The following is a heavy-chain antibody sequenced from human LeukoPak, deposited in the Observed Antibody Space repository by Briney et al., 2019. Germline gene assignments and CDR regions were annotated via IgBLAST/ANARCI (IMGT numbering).Heavy chain of an antibody. Sequence: GGSLRLSCAASGFTFSSYAMHWVRQAPGKGLEWVAVVSNDGSNKYYADSVKGRFTISRDNSKNTLYLQTNSLRAEDTAVYYCVERRSRNMITFGGVENWFDPWGQGILVTVSS. J-gene: IGHJ5*02. V-gene: IGHV3-30*03. D-gene: IGHD3-16*01. CDR3: VERRSRNMITFGGVENWFDP. CDR1: GFTFSSYA. CDR2: VSNDGSNK.